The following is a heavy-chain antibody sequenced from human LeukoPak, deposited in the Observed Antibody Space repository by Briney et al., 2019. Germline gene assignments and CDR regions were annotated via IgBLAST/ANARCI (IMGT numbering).Heavy chain of an antibody. V-gene: IGHV4-34*01. Sequence: SETLSFTCAVYGGSFSGYYWSWIRQPPGKGLEWIGEINHSGSTNHNPSLKSRVTISVDTSKNQFSLKLSSVTAADTAVYYCARRAPFSITMVRGAHNWFDPWGQGTLVTVSS. CDR1: GGSFSGYY. J-gene: IGHJ5*02. CDR2: INHSGST. D-gene: IGHD3-10*01. CDR3: ARRAPFSITMVRGAHNWFDP.